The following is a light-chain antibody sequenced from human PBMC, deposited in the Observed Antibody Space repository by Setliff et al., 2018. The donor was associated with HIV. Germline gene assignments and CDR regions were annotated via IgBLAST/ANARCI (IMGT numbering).Light chain of an antibody. CDR3: CSYASGDIWI. CDR1: RTDIGNYES. V-gene: IGLV2-23*02. J-gene: IGLJ2*01. CDR2: DVS. Sequence: ALTQPASVSGSPGQSITISCTGSRTDIGNYESISWYQQHPGEVPTRILYDVSKRPSGVSSRFSGSKSGNTASLTISGLQAEDEADYYCCSYASGDIWIFGGGTQLTVL.